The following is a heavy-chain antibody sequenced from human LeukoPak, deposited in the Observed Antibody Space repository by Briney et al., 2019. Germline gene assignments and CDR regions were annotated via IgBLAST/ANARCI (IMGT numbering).Heavy chain of an antibody. Sequence: SETLSLTCAVSGGSISSGGYSWSWIRQPPGKGLEWIGYIYHSGSTYYNPSLKSRVTISVDRSKNQFSLKLSSVTAADTAVYHCARVAARSNLYYFDYWGQGTLVTVSS. V-gene: IGHV4-30-2*01. CDR1: GGSISSGGYS. CDR3: ARVAARSNLYYFDY. D-gene: IGHD6-6*01. J-gene: IGHJ4*02. CDR2: IYHSGST.